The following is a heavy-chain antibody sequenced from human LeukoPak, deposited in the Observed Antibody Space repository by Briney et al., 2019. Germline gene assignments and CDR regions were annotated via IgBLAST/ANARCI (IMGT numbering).Heavy chain of an antibody. CDR2: IYYSEST. CDR1: GGSMSSYY. D-gene: IGHD3-16*01. Sequence: SETLSLTCTVSGGSMSSYYWSWIRQPPGKGLEWIGYIYYSESTNYNPSLKSRVTISVDTSKNQFSLKLSSMTAADTAVYYCARVTLGLEATWGQGTLVTVSS. J-gene: IGHJ4*02. CDR3: ARVTLGLEAT. V-gene: IGHV4-59*01.